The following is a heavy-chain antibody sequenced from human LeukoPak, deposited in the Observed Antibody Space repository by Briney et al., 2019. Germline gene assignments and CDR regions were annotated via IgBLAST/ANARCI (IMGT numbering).Heavy chain of an antibody. CDR2: IYYSGTT. CDR3: ARGGCSGGTCYSWSGKAIDY. Sequence: SETLSLTCTVSGGSISSGGYYWSWIRQHPGKDLEWIGYIYYSGTTYYNPSLKSRVIIPVDASQNQFSLKLSSVTAADTAVYYCARGGCSGGTCYSWSGKAIDYWGQGTLVTVSS. J-gene: IGHJ4*02. D-gene: IGHD2-15*01. CDR1: GGSISSGGYY. V-gene: IGHV4-31*03.